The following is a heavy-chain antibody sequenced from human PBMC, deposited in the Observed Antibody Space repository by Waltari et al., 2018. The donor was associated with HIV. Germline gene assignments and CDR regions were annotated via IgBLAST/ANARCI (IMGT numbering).Heavy chain of an antibody. J-gene: IGHJ4*02. CDR3: AKGNYDVLTGYYGPSFEC. CDR1: GFTFRRYA. V-gene: IGHV3-64D*06. D-gene: IGHD3-9*01. CDR2: ISGDGHSK. Sequence: EVQVVESGGTLVQPGGSLRLSCSASGFTFRRYAIHWVRQTPGKGLEYVSAISGDGHSKYYAGSLKGRFTSTRDNSNNTVWLQMRSLRAEDTAVYYCAKGNYDVLTGYYGPSFECWGQGTLVTVSS.